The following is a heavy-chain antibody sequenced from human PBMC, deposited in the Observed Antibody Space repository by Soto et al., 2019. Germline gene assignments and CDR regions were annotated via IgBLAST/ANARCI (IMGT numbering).Heavy chain of an antibody. V-gene: IGHV3-23*01. CDR3: AKTLF. Sequence: GGSLRLSCAGSGFTLSDHYIDWVRQAPGKGLEWVSAISGSGGSTYYADSVKGRFTISRDNSKNTLYLQMNSLRAEDTAVYYCAKTLFWGQGTLVTVSS. CDR2: ISGSGGST. CDR1: GFTLSDHY. J-gene: IGHJ4*02.